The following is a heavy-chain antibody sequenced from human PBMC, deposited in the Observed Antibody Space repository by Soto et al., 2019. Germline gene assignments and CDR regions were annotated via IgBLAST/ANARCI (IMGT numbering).Heavy chain of an antibody. Sequence: QVQLQESCPGLVKPSQTLSLPCTVSGGSISSGGYYWSWNRQHPGQGLEWSGYIYYSGSTYYDPSRKSRVTISVDTSKHQCSLTLSSVTAADTAVYYCARDRCSSTSCYVGHDAFDIWGQGTMVTVSS. CDR3: ARDRCSSTSCYVGHDAFDI. V-gene: IGHV4-31*03. J-gene: IGHJ3*02. CDR2: IYYSGST. CDR1: GGSISSGGYY. D-gene: IGHD2-2*01.